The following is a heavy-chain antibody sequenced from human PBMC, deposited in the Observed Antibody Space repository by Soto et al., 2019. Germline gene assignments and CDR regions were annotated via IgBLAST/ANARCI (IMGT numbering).Heavy chain of an antibody. Sequence: QVQLQQWGAGLLKPSETLSLTCAVYGGFVSSGSYYWSWIRQPPGKGLEWIGEMSHIGGTHFNPSLKSRVSLSVDTSKNQFSLKMSSVTAAVTALYYCARVERGTATTVVDAFDIWGQGTMVTVSS. CDR3: ARVERGTATTVVDAFDI. J-gene: IGHJ3*02. CDR2: MSHIGGT. V-gene: IGHV4-34*01. D-gene: IGHD1-1*01. CDR1: GGFVSSGSYY.